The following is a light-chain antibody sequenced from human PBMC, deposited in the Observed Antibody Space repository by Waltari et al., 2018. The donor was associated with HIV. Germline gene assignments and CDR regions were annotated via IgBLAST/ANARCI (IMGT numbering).Light chain of an antibody. J-gene: IGLJ3*02. CDR2: GNS. CDR3: QSYDSSLSAWV. CDR1: SSHIGAGYD. Sequence: QSVLTQPPSVSGAPGQRVTISCTGSSSHIGAGYDVHWYQQLPGTAPNPLIYGNSNRPSGVPDRVLGSKSGTSAALAITGLQAEDEADYYGQSYDSSLSAWVFGGGTRLTVL. V-gene: IGLV1-40*01.